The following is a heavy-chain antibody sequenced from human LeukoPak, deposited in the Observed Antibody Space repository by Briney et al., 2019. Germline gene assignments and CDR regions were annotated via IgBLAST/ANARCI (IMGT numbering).Heavy chain of an antibody. CDR1: GFTFSSYA. CDR2: ISGSGGST. CDR3: ARGLYYYDSSGYGSVDY. D-gene: IGHD3-22*01. J-gene: IGHJ4*02. V-gene: IGHV3-23*01. Sequence: PGGSLRLSCAASGFTFSSYAMSWVRQAPGKGLEWVSAISGSGGSTYYADSVKGRFTISRDNSKNTLYLQMNSLRAEDTAVYYCARGLYYYDSSGYGSVDYWGQGTLVTVSS.